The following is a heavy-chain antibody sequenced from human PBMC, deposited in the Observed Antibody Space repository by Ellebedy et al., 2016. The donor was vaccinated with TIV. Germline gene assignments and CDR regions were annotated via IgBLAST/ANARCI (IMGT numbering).Heavy chain of an antibody. CDR2: ISAHNRNT. CDR1: GYSFTNYG. J-gene: IGHJ4*02. V-gene: IGHV1-18*01. D-gene: IGHD1-26*01. Sequence: ASVKVSXXTSGYSFTNYGISWVRQAPGQGLEWLGWISAHNRNTNYAQKLRGRLILTTDTSSSTAYMELRSLRSDDTAVYYCARGTLYSGNYYLFDSWGQGTLVTVSS. CDR3: ARGTLYSGNYYLFDS.